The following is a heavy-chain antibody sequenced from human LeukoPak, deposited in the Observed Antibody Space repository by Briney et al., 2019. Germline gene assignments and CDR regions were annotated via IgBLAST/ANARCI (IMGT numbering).Heavy chain of an antibody. Sequence: GGSLRLSCATSGFTFSRKGLEWVSAIGTAGDTYYPGSVKGRFTISRENAKNSLYLQMNSLRAGDTAVYYCAREEVGGSYGYWGQGTLVTVSS. CDR1: GFTFSR. D-gene: IGHD1-26*01. V-gene: IGHV3-13*01. J-gene: IGHJ4*02. CDR3: AREEVGGSYGY. CDR2: IGTAGDT.